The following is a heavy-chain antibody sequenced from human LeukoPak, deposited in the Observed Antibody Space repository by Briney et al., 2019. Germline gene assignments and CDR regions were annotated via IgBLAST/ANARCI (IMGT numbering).Heavy chain of an antibody. CDR2: ISGSGDST. V-gene: IGHV3-23*01. J-gene: IGHJ4*02. Sequence: GGSLRLFCAASGFTFSSSAMTRVRQAPGKGLEWVSVISGSGDSTFYADSVKGRFTISRDRSKNTVYLQMNSLRAGDTAIYYCAKGMSGSCYSGLHCWGQGTLVTVSS. CDR1: GFTFSSSA. CDR3: AKGMSGSCYSGLHC. D-gene: IGHD2-15*01.